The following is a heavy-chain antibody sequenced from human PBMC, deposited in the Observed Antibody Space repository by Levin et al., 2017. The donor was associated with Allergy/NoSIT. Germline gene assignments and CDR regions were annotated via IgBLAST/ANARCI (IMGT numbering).Heavy chain of an antibody. J-gene: IGHJ4*02. D-gene: IGHD3-3*01. Sequence: GESLKISCAASGFTFSNAWMSWVRQAPGKGLEWVGRIKSKTDGGTTDYAAPVKGRFTISRDDSKNTLYLQMNSLKTEDTAVYYCTTYEGFWSGRPIDYWGQGTLVTVSS. V-gene: IGHV3-15*01. CDR2: IKSKTDGGTT. CDR1: GFTFSNAW. CDR3: TTYEGFWSGRPIDY.